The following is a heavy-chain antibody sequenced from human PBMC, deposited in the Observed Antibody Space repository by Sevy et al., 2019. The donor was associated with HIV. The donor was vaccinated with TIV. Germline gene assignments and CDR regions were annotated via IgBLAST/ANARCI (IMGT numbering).Heavy chain of an antibody. Sequence: SETLSLTCAVSGGSISSYYWSWIRQPPGKGLEWIGYIYYSGSTNYNPSLKSRVTISVDTSKNQVSLKLSSVTAADTAVYYCARVRSTLRKEMATSPYYFDYWGQGTLVTVSS. D-gene: IGHD5-12*01. CDR3: ARVRSTLRKEMATSPYYFDY. J-gene: IGHJ4*02. CDR1: GGSISSYY. V-gene: IGHV4-59*13. CDR2: IYYSGST.